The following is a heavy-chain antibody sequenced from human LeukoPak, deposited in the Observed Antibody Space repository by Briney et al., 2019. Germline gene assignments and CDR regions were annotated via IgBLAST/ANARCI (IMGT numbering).Heavy chain of an antibody. J-gene: IGHJ6*02. CDR2: IYHSGST. CDR1: GGSISSGGYY. D-gene: IGHD4-17*01. CDR3: AKDSRATVTTRYTYYYYGMDV. V-gene: IGHV4-30-2*01. Sequence: SETLSLTCTVSGGSISSGGYYWSWIRQPPGKGLEWIGYIYHSGSTYYNPSLKSRVTISVDRSKNQFSLKLSSVTAADTAVYYCAKDSRATVTTRYTYYYYGMDVWGQGTTVTVSS.